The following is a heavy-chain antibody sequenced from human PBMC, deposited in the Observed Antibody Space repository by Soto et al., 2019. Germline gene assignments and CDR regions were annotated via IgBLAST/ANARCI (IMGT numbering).Heavy chain of an antibody. Sequence: QVQLQQWGAGLLKPSETLSLTCAVYGGSFSGCYWSWIRQPPGKGLEWIGEINHSGSTNYNPSLKSRVTISVDMSKNQLSLKLSSVTAADTAVYYCATSGFYDFWSGLDYWGQGTLVTVSS. CDR2: INHSGST. D-gene: IGHD3-3*01. CDR1: GGSFSGCY. V-gene: IGHV4-34*01. J-gene: IGHJ4*02. CDR3: ATSGFYDFWSGLDY.